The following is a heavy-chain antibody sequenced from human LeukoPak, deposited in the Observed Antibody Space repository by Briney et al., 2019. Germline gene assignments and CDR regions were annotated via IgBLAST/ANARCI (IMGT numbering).Heavy chain of an antibody. CDR2: IYYSGST. V-gene: IGHV4-39*01. J-gene: IGHJ4*02. Sequence: SETLSLTCTVSGGSISSSSYYWGWIRQPPGKGLEWIGSIYYSGSTYYNPSLKSRVTISVGTSKNQSSLKLSSVTAADTAVYYCARHAPRDYYDSSGPIDYWGQGTLVTVSS. CDR3: ARHAPRDYYDSSGPIDY. CDR1: GGSISSSSYY. D-gene: IGHD3-22*01.